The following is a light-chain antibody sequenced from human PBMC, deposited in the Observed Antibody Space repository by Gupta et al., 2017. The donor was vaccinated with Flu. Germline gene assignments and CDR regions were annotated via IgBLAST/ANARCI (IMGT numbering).Light chain of an antibody. J-gene: IGKJ1*01. CDR3: QQYNTWPRVT. V-gene: IGKV3-15*01. CDR1: QSVSSY. CDR2: GAS. Sequence: IVMTQSPATLPVSPGERATLSCRASQSVSSYLAWYQQKPGQAPRLLIYGASTRATGIPDRFTGSGSGTDFTLTVSSLQSEDFAIYYCQQYNTWPRVTFGQGTKVEIK.